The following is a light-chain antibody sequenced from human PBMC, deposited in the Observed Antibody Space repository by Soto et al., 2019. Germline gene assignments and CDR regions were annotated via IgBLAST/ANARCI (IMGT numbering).Light chain of an antibody. Sequence: IQMTQSPAPLSASVGDSVTITCRANQGISNYLAWYQQKPGKVPKLLIYAASTLQSGVPSRFSGSGSGTDFTLTISSLQPEDVATYYCQKYSSARWTFGQGTKVDI. J-gene: IGKJ1*01. CDR2: AAS. CDR3: QKYSSARWT. V-gene: IGKV1-27*01. CDR1: QGISNY.